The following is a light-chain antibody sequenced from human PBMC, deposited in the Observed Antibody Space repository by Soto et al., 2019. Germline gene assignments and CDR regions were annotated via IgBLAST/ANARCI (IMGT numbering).Light chain of an antibody. CDR2: EIN. Sequence: QSVLTQPASVSGSPGQSITISCTGSSSDVGTYKHVSWYQQHPGTAPKLMMYEINKRPSGVPDRFSGSKSGNTASLTVSGLQAEDEADYYCSSFAGSNNFPYVFGTGTKVTVL. CDR3: SSFAGSNNFPYV. J-gene: IGLJ1*01. V-gene: IGLV2-8*01. CDR1: SSDVGTYKH.